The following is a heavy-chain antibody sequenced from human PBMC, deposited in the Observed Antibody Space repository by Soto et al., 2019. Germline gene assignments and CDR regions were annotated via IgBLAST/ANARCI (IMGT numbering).Heavy chain of an antibody. V-gene: IGHV4-31*03. Sequence: QVQLQESGPGLVKPSQTLSLTCTVSGGSISSGGYYWSWIRQHPGKGLEWIGYIYYSGSTYYNPSLKSRVTISVDTSKNQFSLKLNSVTAADTAVYYCARGPLDPIVGATTGFDYWGQGTLVTVSS. CDR3: ARGPLDPIVGATTGFDY. J-gene: IGHJ4*02. CDR1: GGSISSGGYY. D-gene: IGHD1-26*01. CDR2: IYYSGST.